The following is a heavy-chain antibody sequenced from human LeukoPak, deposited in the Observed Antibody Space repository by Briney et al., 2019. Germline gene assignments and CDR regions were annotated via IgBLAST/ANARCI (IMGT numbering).Heavy chain of an antibody. J-gene: IGHJ4*02. Sequence: GGSLRLSCAASGFTFSSYWMHWVRQAPGKGLVWVSRINSDGSSTSYADSVKGRFTISRDNAKNTLYLPMNSLRAEDTAVYYCATETEQWLVLQLDYWGQGTLVTASS. D-gene: IGHD6-19*01. CDR1: GFTFSSYW. CDR3: ATETEQWLVLQLDY. V-gene: IGHV3-74*01. CDR2: INSDGSST.